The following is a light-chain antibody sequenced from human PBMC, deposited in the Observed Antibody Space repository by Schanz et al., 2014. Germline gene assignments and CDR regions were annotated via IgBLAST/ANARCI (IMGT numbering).Light chain of an antibody. Sequence: QSVLTQPPSVSAAPGQKITISCSGGSSNIDNNYVSWYQQLPGTAPKLLIYDNYKRPSGIPDRFSGSKSGTSATLGITGLQTGDEADYYCGTWDSSLSVGTFGGGTKLTVL. V-gene: IGLV1-51*01. CDR2: DNY. CDR1: SSNIDNNY. J-gene: IGLJ3*02. CDR3: GTWDSSLSVGT.